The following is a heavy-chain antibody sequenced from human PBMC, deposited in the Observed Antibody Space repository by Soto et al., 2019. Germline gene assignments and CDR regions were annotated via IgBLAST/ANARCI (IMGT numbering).Heavy chain of an antibody. Sequence: SETLSLTCTVSGGSISSSSYYWGWIRQPPGKGLEWIGSIYYSGSTYYNPSLKSRVTISVDTSKNQFSLKLSSVTAADTAVYYCARPNPFSFDYWGQGTLVTVPS. J-gene: IGHJ4*02. CDR3: ARPNPFSFDY. V-gene: IGHV4-39*01. D-gene: IGHD3-3*01. CDR2: IYYSGST. CDR1: GGSISSSSYY.